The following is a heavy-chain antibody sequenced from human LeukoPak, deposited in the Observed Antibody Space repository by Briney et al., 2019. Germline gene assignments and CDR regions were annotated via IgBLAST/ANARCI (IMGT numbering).Heavy chain of an antibody. D-gene: IGHD3-22*01. J-gene: IGHJ3*02. CDR2: MNPNSGNT. Sequence: ASVKVSCKPTGYTFTSYDISWVREATGQELEWMGWMNPNSGNTGYAQKFQGRVTMTRNTSISTAYMELSSLRSEDTAVYYCASEQANYYDSSDNNAFDIWGQGTMVTVSS. V-gene: IGHV1-8*01. CDR3: ASEQANYYDSSDNNAFDI. CDR1: GYTFTSYD.